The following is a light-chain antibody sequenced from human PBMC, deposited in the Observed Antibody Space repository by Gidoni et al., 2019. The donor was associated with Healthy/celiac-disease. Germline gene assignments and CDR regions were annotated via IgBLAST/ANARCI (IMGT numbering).Light chain of an antibody. J-gene: IGKJ2*03. CDR1: QSVSSSY. CDR2: GAS. CDR3: RYS. Sequence: EIVLTHSQGTLSLSPGERATLSCRAIQSVSSSYLAWYQQKPGQAPRLLIYGASSRATGIPDRFSGSGSGTDFTLTISILEPEDFAVYYCRYSFXXXTKLEIK. V-gene: IGKV3-20*01.